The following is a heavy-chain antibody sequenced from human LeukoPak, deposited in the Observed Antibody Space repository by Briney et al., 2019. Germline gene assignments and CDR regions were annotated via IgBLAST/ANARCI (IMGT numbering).Heavy chain of an antibody. CDR1: GFTFSSYN. Sequence: GGSLRLSCAASGFTFSSYNMNWVRQAPGKGLEWVSFISSSSSYIYYADSVKGRLTISRDNAKNSLYLQMNSLRAEDTAVYYCARAPGYRGFLDYWGQGTLVTVSS. J-gene: IGHJ4*02. CDR3: ARAPGYRGFLDY. CDR2: ISSSSSYI. V-gene: IGHV3-21*01. D-gene: IGHD6-13*01.